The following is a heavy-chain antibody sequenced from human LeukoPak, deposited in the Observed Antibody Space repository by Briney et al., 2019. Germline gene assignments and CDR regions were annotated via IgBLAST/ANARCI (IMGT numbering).Heavy chain of an antibody. CDR3: ARGRGRDGYNPY. CDR2: INHSGST. V-gene: IGHV4-34*01. J-gene: IGHJ4*02. Sequence: SSQTLSLTCAVYGGSFSGYYWSWIRQPPGKGLEWIGEINHSGSTNYNPSLKSRVTISVDTSKNQFSLKLSSVTAADTAVYYCARGRGRDGYNPYWGQGTLVTVSS. D-gene: IGHD5-24*01. CDR1: GGSFSGYY.